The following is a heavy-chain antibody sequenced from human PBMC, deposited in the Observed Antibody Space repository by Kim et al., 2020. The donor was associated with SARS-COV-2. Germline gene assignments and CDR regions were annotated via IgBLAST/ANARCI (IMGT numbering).Heavy chain of an antibody. J-gene: IGHJ4*02. V-gene: IGHV1-69*04. CDR3: ARAKEDYYGSGSYPPFDY. Sequence: QGRGTITADKSTSTAYMELSSLRSEDTAVYYCARAKEDYYGSGSYPPFDYWGQGTLVTVSS. D-gene: IGHD3-10*01.